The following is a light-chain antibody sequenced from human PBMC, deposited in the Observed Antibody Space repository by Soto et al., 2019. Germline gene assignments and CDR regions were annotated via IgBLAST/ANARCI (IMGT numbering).Light chain of an antibody. CDR1: SSDVGAYNY. J-gene: IGLJ1*01. V-gene: IGLV2-14*01. CDR2: EVS. CDR3: SSYTSSRTLYV. Sequence: QSALTQPASVSGSPGQSITISCTGTSSDVGAYNYVSWYQQHPGKAPKLMISEVSNRPSGVSNRFSGSKSGNTASLTISGLQAEDEADYFCSSYTSSRTLYVFGTGTKVNVL.